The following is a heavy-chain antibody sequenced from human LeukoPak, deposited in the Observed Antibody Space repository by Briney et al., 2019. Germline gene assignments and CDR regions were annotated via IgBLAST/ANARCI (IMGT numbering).Heavy chain of an antibody. V-gene: IGHV3-7*01. Sequence: PGGSPRLSCAASGFTFSSYWMSWVRQAPGKGLEWVANIKQDGSEKYYVDSVKGRFTISRDNAKNSLYLQMNSLRAEDTAVYYCARDSSARGVVVPAAAGYYYYYGMDVWGQGTTVTVSS. CDR3: ARDSSARGVVVPAAAGYYYYYGMDV. CDR1: GFTFSSYW. D-gene: IGHD2-2*01. CDR2: IKQDGSEK. J-gene: IGHJ6*02.